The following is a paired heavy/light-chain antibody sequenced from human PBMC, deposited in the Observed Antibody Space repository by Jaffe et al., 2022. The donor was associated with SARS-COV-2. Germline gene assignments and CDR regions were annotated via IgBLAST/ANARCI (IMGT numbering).Light chain of an antibody. CDR1: SSNIGSNY. CDR3: AAWDDSLSRVV. V-gene: IGLV1-47*01. J-gene: IGLJ2*01. Sequence: QSVLTQPPSASGTPGQRVTISCSGSSSNIGSNYVHWYQHLPPGTAPKVLIYRNNQRPSGVPDRFFGSKSGTSASLAISGLRSEDEADYYCAAWDDSLSRVVFGGGTKLTVL. CDR2: RNN.
Heavy chain of an antibody. CDR2: IYYTGST. CDR3: ARELTPAGFDS. J-gene: IGHJ4*02. CDR1: GGSITSYY. D-gene: IGHD2-15*01. V-gene: IGHV4-59*01. Sequence: QVQLQESGPGLVKPSETLSLICTVSGGSITSYYWSWIRQPPGKGLEWIGHIYYTGSTHYNPSLKSRVTTSLDTSKNQFSLNLSSVTAADTAVYYCARELTPAGFDSWGQGALVTVSS.